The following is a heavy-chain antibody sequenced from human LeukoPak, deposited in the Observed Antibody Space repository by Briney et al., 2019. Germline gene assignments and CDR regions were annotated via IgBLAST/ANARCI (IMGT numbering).Heavy chain of an antibody. D-gene: IGHD3-10*01. CDR1: GGSFSGYY. Sequence: SETLSLTCAVYGGSFSGYYWSWIRQPPGKGLEWIGEINHSGSTNYNPSLKSRVTISVDTSKNQISLKLSSVTAADTAVYYCARAGLQSYWYFDLWGRGTLVSVSS. V-gene: IGHV4-34*01. J-gene: IGHJ2*01. CDR3: ARAGLQSYWYFDL. CDR2: INHSGST.